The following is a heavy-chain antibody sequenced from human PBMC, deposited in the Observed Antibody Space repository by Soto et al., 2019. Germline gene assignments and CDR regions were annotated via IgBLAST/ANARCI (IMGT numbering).Heavy chain of an antibody. Sequence: GGSLRLSCAASGFTFSNAWMSWVRQAPGKGLEWVGRIKSKTDGGTTDYAAPVKGRFTISRDDSKNTLYLQMNSLKTEDTAVYYCTTDKGGYYYGSGSYPTNNWCDPWGQGTLVTVS. CDR2: IKSKTDGGTT. CDR1: GFTFSNAW. CDR3: TTDKGGYYYGSGSYPTNNWCDP. V-gene: IGHV3-15*01. J-gene: IGHJ5*02. D-gene: IGHD3-10*01.